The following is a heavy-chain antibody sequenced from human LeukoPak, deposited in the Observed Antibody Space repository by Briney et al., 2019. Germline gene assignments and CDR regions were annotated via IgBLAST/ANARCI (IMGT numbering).Heavy chain of an antibody. J-gene: IGHJ5*02. CDR2: IYYSGST. D-gene: IGHD3-22*01. V-gene: IGHV4-59*08. CDR3: ARVTYYYDSSGQSSPNWFNP. Sequence: SETLSLTCTVSGGSISSYSWSWIRQPPGKGLEWIGYIYYSGSTNYNPSLKSRVTISVDTSKNQFSLDLGSVTAADTAVHYCARVTYYYDSSGQSSPNWFNPWGQGTLVTVSS. CDR1: GGSISSYS.